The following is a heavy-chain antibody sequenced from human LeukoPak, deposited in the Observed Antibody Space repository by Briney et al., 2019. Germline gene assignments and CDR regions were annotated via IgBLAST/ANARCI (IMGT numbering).Heavy chain of an antibody. D-gene: IGHD5-18*01. V-gene: IGHV3-7*01. CDR3: ARGPYSYTSPGPFDI. CDR1: MFNFNLYW. J-gene: IGHJ3*02. Sequence: GGSLGLSCTASMFNFNLYWMTWVRQAPGKGLEWVATIQQAGGETYYVDSVKGRFTISRDNAKNSLYLQMISLTVEDTAVYYCARGPYSYTSPGPFDIWGQGTLVTISS. CDR2: IQQAGGET.